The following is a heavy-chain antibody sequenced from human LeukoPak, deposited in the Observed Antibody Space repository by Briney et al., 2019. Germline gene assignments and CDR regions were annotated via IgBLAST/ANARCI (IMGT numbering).Heavy chain of an antibody. CDR2: ISSSGSTI. D-gene: IGHD3-10*01. Sequence: GGSLRLSCAASGFTFSSYEMNWVRHAPGKGLEWVSYISSSGSTIYYADSVKGRFTISRDNAQNSLYLQMNSLRAEDTAVYYCARAENYGSGSYYNCDYWGQGTLVTVSS. V-gene: IGHV3-48*03. J-gene: IGHJ4*02. CDR3: ARAENYGSGSYYNCDY. CDR1: GFTFSSYE.